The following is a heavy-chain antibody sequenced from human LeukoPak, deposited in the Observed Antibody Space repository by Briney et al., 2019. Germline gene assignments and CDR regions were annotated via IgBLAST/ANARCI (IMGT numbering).Heavy chain of an antibody. V-gene: IGHV4-59*01. CDR1: GGSISSYY. D-gene: IGHD3-22*01. CDR2: IYYSGST. J-gene: IGHJ4*02. Sequence: SETLSLTCTVSGGSISSYYWSWIRQPPGKGLEWIGYIYYSGSTNYNPSLKSRVTISVDTSKNQFSLKLSSVTAADTAVYYCASINTMIVVALDYWGQGTLVTVSS. CDR3: ASINTMIVVALDY.